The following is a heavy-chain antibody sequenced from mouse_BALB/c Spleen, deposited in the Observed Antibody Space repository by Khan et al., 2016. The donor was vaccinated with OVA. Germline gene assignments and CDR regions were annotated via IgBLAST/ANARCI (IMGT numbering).Heavy chain of an antibody. Sequence: QVQLKQSGPELKKPGETVKISCKASGYTFTNYGMNWVKQAPGKGLKWMGWINTYTGEPTYADDFKGRFAFSLETSANTAYLQINNLKKEDTATYFCARSASYWFFDVWGAGTTVTVSS. CDR3: ARSASYWFFDV. CDR2: INTYTGEP. V-gene: IGHV9-3-1*01. D-gene: IGHD6-1*01. CDR1: GYTFTNYG. J-gene: IGHJ1*01.